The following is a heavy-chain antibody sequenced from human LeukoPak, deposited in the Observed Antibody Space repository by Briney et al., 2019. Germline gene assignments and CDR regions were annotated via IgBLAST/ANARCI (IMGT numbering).Heavy chain of an antibody. Sequence: PGGSLRLSCAASGFTFSSYWMHWVRQAPGKGLVWVSRINSDGSSTSYADSVKGRFTISRDNSKNTLYLQMNSLRAEDTAVYYCAKDRYYDSSGYWALDYWGQGTLVTVSS. CDR2: INSDGSST. CDR1: GFTFSSYW. CDR3: AKDRYYDSSGYWALDY. V-gene: IGHV3-74*01. D-gene: IGHD3-22*01. J-gene: IGHJ4*02.